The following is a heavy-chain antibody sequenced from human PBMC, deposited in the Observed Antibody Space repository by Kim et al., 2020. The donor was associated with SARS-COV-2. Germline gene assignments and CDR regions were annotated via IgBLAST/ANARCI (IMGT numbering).Heavy chain of an antibody. Sequence: QKCQSRVTMTRDTSTSTVYMELSSLRSEDTAVYYCASPYYYDSSGPNMDVWGQGTTVTVSS. J-gene: IGHJ6*02. V-gene: IGHV1-46*01. CDR3: ASPYYYDSSGPNMDV. D-gene: IGHD3-22*01.